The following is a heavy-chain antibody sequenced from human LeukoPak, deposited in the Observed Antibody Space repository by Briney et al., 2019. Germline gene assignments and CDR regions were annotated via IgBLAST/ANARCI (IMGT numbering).Heavy chain of an antibody. CDR3: ARGHCTNGVCYRYYYYYYMDV. V-gene: IGHV4-34*01. CDR2: INHSGST. D-gene: IGHD2-8*01. CDR1: GGSFSGYY. J-gene: IGHJ6*03. Sequence: SETLSLTCAVYGGSFSGYYWSWIRQPPGKGLEWIGEINHSGSTNYNPSLKSRVTISVDTSKNQFSLKLSSVTAADTAAYYCARGHCTNGVCYRYYYYYYMDVWGKGTTVTVSS.